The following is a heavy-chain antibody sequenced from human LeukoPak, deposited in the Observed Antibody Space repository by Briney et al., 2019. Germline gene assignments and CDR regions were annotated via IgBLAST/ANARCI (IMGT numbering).Heavy chain of an antibody. J-gene: IGHJ4*02. D-gene: IGHD3-10*01. CDR1: GFTLSDYW. V-gene: IGHV3-7*01. CDR2: INKDGSEI. CDR3: ATYTQHFGAPGSADY. Sequence: GGSLRLSCAVSGFTLSDYWMRWVRQAPGKGLEWVAAINKDGSEIQYVNSVKGRFTISRDNARNSVYLQMTSLGAEDTAVYYCATYTQHFGAPGSADYWGLGTLVTVSS.